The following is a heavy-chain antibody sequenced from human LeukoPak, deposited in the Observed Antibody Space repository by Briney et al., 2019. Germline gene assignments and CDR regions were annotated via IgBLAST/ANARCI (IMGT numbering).Heavy chain of an antibody. CDR3: ARAVADYYDSSGYLPIRYYYYMDV. D-gene: IGHD3-22*01. J-gene: IGHJ6*03. Sequence: ASVKVSCKASGYTFTSYDINWVRQAPGQGLEWMGGIIPIFGTANYAQKFQGRVTITTDESTSTAYMELSSLRSEDTAVYYCARAVADYYDSSGYLPIRYYYYMDVWGKGTTVTVSS. CDR2: IIPIFGTA. CDR1: GYTFTSYD. V-gene: IGHV1-69*05.